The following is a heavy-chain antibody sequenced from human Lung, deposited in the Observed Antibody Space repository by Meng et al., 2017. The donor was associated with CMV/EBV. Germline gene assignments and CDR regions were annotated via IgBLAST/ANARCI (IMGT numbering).Heavy chain of an antibody. CDR3: ARDLGYCSRTSCFMFFFDY. V-gene: IGHV3-21*01. CDR2: VSDGGDYV. CDR1: GFSFNTYT. J-gene: IGHJ4*02. Sequence: GESLKISCAASGFSFNTYTLNWVRQAPGKGLEWVSSVSDGGDYVYYADSVKGRFSFSRDNDRNLLFLQMNSLRVEDAAVYYCARDLGYCSRTSCFMFFFDYWGQGXLVTVSS. D-gene: IGHD2-2*01.